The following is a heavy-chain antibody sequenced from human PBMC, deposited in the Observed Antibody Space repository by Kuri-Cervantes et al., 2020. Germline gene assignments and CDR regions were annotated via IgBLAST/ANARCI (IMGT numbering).Heavy chain of an antibody. D-gene: IGHD1-7*01. CDR1: GGFISSYY. CDR3: ARDRDNWNSGFDY. J-gene: IGHJ4*02. CDR2: IYYSGST. V-gene: IGHV4-59*12. Sequence: SETLSLTCTVSGGFISSYYWSWIRQPPGKGLEWIGYIYYSGSTNYNPSLKSRVTISVDTSKNRFSLKLSSVTAADTAVYYCARDRDNWNSGFDYWGQGTLVTVSS.